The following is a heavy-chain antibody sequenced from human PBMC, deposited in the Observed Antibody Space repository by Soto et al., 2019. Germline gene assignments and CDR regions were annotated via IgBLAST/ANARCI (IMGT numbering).Heavy chain of an antibody. CDR1: GFTVSSNY. CDR3: ARDSTVIPYYYSGMDV. D-gene: IGHD4-17*01. CDR2: IYSGGNT. J-gene: IGHJ6*04. V-gene: IGHV3-53*01. Sequence: EVQLVESGGGLIQPGGSLRLSCAASGFTVSSNYMSWVRQAPGKGLEWVSVIYSGGNTHYADSVKGRFTISRDNSKNTLYPQMNSLRAEDTAVYYCARDSTVIPYYYSGMDVWGKGTTVTVSS.